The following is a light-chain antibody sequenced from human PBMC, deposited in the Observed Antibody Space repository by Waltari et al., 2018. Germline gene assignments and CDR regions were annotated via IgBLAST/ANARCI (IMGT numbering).Light chain of an antibody. V-gene: IGKV1-39*01. J-gene: IGKJ1*01. CDR1: QTISSY. CDR2: TAS. CDR3: QQSSSTPPWT. Sequence: DIQMTQSPSSLSASVGDRLTITCRASQTISSYLNWYQRKPGKAPHLLIYTASSLQSGVPSRFSGSGSGTDFTLTISSLQPEDFATYYCQQSSSTPPWTFGQGTKVEIK.